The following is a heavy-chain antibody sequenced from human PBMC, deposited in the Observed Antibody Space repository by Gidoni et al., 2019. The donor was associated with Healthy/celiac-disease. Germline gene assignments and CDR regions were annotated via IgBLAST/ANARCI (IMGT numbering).Heavy chain of an antibody. CDR2: IDWDDDK. CDR1: GFSLSTRGMC. J-gene: IGHJ6*02. Sequence: QVTLRASGPALVKPTQTLTLTCTFSGFSLSTRGMCVTWIRQPPGKALEWLALIDWDDDKYYSTSLKTRLTISKDTSKNQVVLTMTNMDPVDTATYYCARMGYSGYEGGRRYYYYGMDVWGQGTTVTVSS. CDR3: ARMGYSGYEGGRRYYYYGMDV. D-gene: IGHD5-12*01. V-gene: IGHV2-70*01.